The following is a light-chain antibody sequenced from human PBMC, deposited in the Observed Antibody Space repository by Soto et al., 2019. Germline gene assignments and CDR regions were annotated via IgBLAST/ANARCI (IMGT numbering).Light chain of an antibody. Sequence: QSALTQPPSASGSPGQSVTISCTGTSSDVGAYKYVSWYQQYPSKAPKLMIYDVTKRPSGVPDRFSGSKSGNAASLTVSGLQAEEEAYYYCTSYVGNGIGAFGGGTKLTVL. CDR3: TSYVGNGIGA. J-gene: IGLJ3*02. CDR1: SSDVGAYKY. V-gene: IGLV2-8*01. CDR2: DVT.